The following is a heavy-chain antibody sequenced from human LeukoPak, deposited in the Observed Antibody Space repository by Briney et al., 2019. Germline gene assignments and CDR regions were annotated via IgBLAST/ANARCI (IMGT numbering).Heavy chain of an antibody. CDR3: AREGDFSYGDYVGY. Sequence: EASVKVSCKASGYTFTTYAMNWVRQAPGQGLEWMGWINPNSGGTNYAQKFQGRVTMTRDTSISTAYMELSRLRSDDTAVYYCAREGDFSYGDYVGYWGQGTLVTVSS. CDR1: GYTFTTYA. J-gene: IGHJ4*02. CDR2: INPNSGGT. V-gene: IGHV1-2*02. D-gene: IGHD4-17*01.